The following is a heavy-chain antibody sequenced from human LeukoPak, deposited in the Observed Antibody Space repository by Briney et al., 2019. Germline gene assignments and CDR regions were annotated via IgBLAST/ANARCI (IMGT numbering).Heavy chain of an antibody. CDR2: IGTAGDT. J-gene: IGHJ4*02. D-gene: IGHD1-1*01. CDR3: ARVAKERVGGVYYFDY. CDR1: GFTFSDYD. V-gene: IGHV3-13*01. Sequence: GSLRLSCAASGFTFSDYDMHWVRQATGKGREWVSAIGTAGDTYYTGSVKGRFTISRENAKNSLYLQMNSLRAGDTAVYYCARVAKERVGGVYYFDYWGQGTLVTVSS.